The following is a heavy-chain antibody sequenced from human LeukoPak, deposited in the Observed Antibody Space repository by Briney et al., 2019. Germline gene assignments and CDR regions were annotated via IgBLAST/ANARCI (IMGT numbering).Heavy chain of an antibody. D-gene: IGHD3-10*01. Sequence: SQTLSLTCTVSGASISSGDYLWSWIRQPPGMGLEWIGNIYYSGSTNYNASLKSRVTISIDTSKNQFSLNLSTVTAADTAVYYCARIGNYDSGSSIGMDVWGQGTTVTVSS. CDR1: GASISSGDYL. J-gene: IGHJ6*02. CDR2: IYYSGST. V-gene: IGHV4-30-4*01. CDR3: ARIGNYDSGSSIGMDV.